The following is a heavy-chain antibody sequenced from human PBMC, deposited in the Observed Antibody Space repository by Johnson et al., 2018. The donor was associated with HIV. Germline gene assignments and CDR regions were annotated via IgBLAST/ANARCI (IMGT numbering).Heavy chain of an antibody. CDR1: GFTFSSYG. CDR2: IRYDGSNK. J-gene: IGHJ3*02. CDR3: SNAEWDSSGCYHFNAFDI. Sequence: VQLVESGGGVVQPGGSLRLSCAASGFTFSSYGMHWVRLAPGKGLEWVAFIRYDGSNKYYADSVKGRFTISRDNSKNTLYLQMNSQKAEDTAVYDWSNAEWDSSGCYHFNAFDIWGQGTMVTVSS. V-gene: IGHV3-30*02. D-gene: IGHD6-19*01.